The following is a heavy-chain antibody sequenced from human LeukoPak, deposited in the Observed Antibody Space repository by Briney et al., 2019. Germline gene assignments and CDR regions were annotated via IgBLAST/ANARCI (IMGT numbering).Heavy chain of an antibody. CDR3: ARGRSGHYYPN. CDR2: ISYDGSNK. J-gene: IGHJ4*02. CDR1: GFTFSSYA. D-gene: IGHD3-22*01. V-gene: IGHV3-30-3*01. Sequence: GGSLRLSCAASGFTFSSYAMHWVRQAPGKGLEWVAVISYDGSNKYYADSVKGRFTISRDNSKNTLYLQMNSLRAEDTAVYYCARGRSGHYYPNWGQGTLVTVSP.